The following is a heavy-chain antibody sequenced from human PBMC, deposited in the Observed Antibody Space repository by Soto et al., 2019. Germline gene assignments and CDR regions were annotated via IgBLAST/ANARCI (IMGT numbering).Heavy chain of an antibody. CDR2: INHSGST. D-gene: IGHD5-12*01. J-gene: IGHJ3*02. Sequence: PSETLSLTCAVYGGSFSGYYWSWIRQPPGKGLEWIGEINHSGSTNYNPSLKSQVTISVDTSKNQFSLKLSSVTAADTAVYYCAREIVATIPGAFDIWGQGTMVTVS. V-gene: IGHV4-34*01. CDR3: AREIVATIPGAFDI. CDR1: GGSFSGYY.